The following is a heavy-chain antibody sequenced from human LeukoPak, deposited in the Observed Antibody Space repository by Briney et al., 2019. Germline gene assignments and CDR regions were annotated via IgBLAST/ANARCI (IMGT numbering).Heavy chain of an antibody. J-gene: IGHJ4*02. CDR2: IYYSGST. D-gene: IGHD6-13*01. CDR1: GGSISSGDFY. Sequence: PSETLSLTCTVSGGSISSGDFYWSWIRQPPGQGLEWIGYIYYSGSTYYNPSLKSRVTISVDTSKNQFSLKLSSVTAADTAVYYCARVRGDIAAAGTIDYWGQGTLVTVSS. V-gene: IGHV4-30-4*01. CDR3: ARVRGDIAAAGTIDY.